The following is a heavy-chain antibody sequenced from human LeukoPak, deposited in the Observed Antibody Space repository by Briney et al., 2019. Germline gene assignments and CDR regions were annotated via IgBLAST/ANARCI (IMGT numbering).Heavy chain of an antibody. CDR1: GYTFTGYY. V-gene: IGHV1-2*02. CDR2: INPNSGGT. J-gene: IGHJ5*02. Sequence: ASVKVSCKASGYTFTGYYMHWVRQAPGQGLEWMGWINPNSGGTNYAQKFQGRVTMTRDTSTSTVYMELSSLRSEDTAVYYCAREYYYGSGSYLSAWFDPWGQGTLVTVSS. CDR3: AREYYYGSGSYLSAWFDP. D-gene: IGHD3-10*01.